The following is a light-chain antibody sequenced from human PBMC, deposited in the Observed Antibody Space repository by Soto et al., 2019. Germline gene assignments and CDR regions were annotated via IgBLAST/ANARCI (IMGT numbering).Light chain of an antibody. CDR3: SSYGGSYTVV. Sequence: QSVLTQPRSVSGSPGHSVTISCTGTSSDVGVYHYVSWYQQHPRKAPKLLIYDVARRPSGVPDRFSGSKSGNTASLTISGLQAEDEADYYYSSYGGSYTVVFGGGTKVTVL. J-gene: IGLJ2*01. V-gene: IGLV2-11*01. CDR2: DVA. CDR1: SSDVGVYHY.